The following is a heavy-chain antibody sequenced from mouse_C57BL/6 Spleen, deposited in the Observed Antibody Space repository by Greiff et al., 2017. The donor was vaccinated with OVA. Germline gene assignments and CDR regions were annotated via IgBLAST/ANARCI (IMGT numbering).Heavy chain of an antibody. CDR3: TRSSTVVDGYFDV. Sequence: QVQLQQSGAELVRPGASVTLSCKASGYTFTDYEMHWVKQTPVHGLEWIGAIDPETGGTAYNQKFKGKAILTADKSSSTAYMELRSLTSEDSAVYYCTRSSTVVDGYFDVWGTGTTVTVSS. CDR1: GYTFTDYE. J-gene: IGHJ1*03. CDR2: IDPETGGT. D-gene: IGHD1-1*01. V-gene: IGHV1-15*01.